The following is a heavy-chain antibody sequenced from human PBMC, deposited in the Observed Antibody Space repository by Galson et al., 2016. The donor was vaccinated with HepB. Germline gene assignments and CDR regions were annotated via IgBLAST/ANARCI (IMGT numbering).Heavy chain of an antibody. V-gene: IGHV3-7*01. CDR2: ISPDGSGK. D-gene: IGHD2/OR15-2a*01. CDR3: ARGAFL. Sequence: SLRLSCAVSGSTISGSWMYWVRQAPGKGLEWVANISPDGSGKNYVDSVKGRFTISRDDAKNSLYLQMDSLRAEDTAVYYCARGAFLGGQGTLVTVFS. CDR1: GSTISGSW. J-gene: IGHJ4*02.